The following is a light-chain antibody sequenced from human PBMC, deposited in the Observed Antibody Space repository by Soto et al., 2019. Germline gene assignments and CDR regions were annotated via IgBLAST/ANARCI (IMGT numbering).Light chain of an antibody. V-gene: IGLV2-11*01. CDR1: SSDVGGYNY. CDR2: EVS. J-gene: IGLJ1*01. CDR3: TSHAGSNNYV. Sequence: QSALTQPRSVSGSPGQSVTISCTGTSSDVGGYNYVSWYQQHPGKAPKLIISEVSKRPSGVPDRFSGSKSGNTASLTVSGLQAEVEADYYCTSHAGSNNYVFGTGTKLTVL.